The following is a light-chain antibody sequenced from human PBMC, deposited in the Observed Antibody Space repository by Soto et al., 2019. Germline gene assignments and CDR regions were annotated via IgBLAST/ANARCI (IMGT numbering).Light chain of an antibody. V-gene: IGLV1-44*01. CDR3: AACDESLTGGL. Sequence: QSVLTQPASASGTPGQWVTISCSGSSSNIGSYTVNWNHQRPRTDPTQLIYSNNQRPSGGPDRFSGAKSGASASLAISVLQCEEEGDYYCAACDESLTGGLFGGGTKLTVL. CDR1: SSNIGSYT. CDR2: SNN. J-gene: IGLJ2*01.